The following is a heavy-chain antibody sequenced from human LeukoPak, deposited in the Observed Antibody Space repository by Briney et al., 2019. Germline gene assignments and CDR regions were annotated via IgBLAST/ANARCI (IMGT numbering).Heavy chain of an antibody. J-gene: IGHJ4*02. CDR2: IRTTAEGAKYA. CDR1: GFTVSSNY. D-gene: IGHD3-9*01. CDR3: ATDQRYAFDY. Sequence: GGSLRLSCAASGFTVSSNYLRWVRQAPGKGLEWISNIRTTAEGAKYAYYADSVKGRVTISRDDGKNTLYLHMNSLRDDDTAVYYCATDQRYAFDYWGQGILVTVSS. V-gene: IGHV3-48*02.